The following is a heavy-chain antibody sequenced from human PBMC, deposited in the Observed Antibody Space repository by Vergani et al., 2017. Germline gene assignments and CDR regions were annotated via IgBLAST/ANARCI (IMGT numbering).Heavy chain of an antibody. Sequence: EVQLVQSGPELKKPGESLTIVCKASGYRFDHYWVAWMRQMPGKGLEYMGIIWPGNSDTRYSPSFEGQVTVAADAATYTAYLQWNSQRPSDTAVYLCTRHASSSYEGICMDVDFWGQGTLVTVSS. D-gene: IGHD2-15*01. J-gene: IGHJ4*02. CDR2: IWPGNSDT. V-gene: IGHV5-51*01. CDR3: TRHASSSYEGICMDVDF. CDR1: GYRFDHYW.